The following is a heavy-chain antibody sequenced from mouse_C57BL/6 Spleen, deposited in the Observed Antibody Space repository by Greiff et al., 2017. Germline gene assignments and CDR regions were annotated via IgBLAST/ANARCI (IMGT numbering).Heavy chain of an antibody. CDR1: GYAFTNYL. V-gene: IGHV1-54*01. CDR2: INPGSGGT. J-gene: IGHJ2*01. Sequence: QVQLKQSGAELVRPGTSVKVSCKASGYAFTNYLIEWVKQRPGQGLEWIGVINPGSGGTNYNEKFKGKATLTADKSSSTAYMQLSSLTSEDSAVYFCARRGSDHYFDDWGQGTTLTVSA. CDR3: ARRGSDHYFDD.